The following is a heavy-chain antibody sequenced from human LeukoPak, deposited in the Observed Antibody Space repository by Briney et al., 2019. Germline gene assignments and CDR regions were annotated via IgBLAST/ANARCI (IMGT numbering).Heavy chain of an antibody. CDR2: IYHSGST. J-gene: IGHJ4*02. CDR3: ARVVYYDSSGYVIYFDY. D-gene: IGHD3-22*01. CDR1: GYSISSGYY. V-gene: IGHV4-38-2*01. Sequence: PSETLSLTCAVSGYSISSGYYWGWIRQPPGTGLEWIGSIYHSGSTYYNPSLKSRVTISVDTSKNQFSLKLSSVTAADTAVYYCARVVYYDSSGYVIYFDYWGQGTLVTVSS.